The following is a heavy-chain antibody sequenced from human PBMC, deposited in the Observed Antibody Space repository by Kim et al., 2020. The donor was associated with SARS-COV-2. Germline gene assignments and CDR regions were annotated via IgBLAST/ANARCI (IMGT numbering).Heavy chain of an antibody. D-gene: IGHD3-3*01. Sequence: SQTLSLTCAISGDSVSSNSAAWNWIRQSPSRGLEWLGRTYYRSKWYNDYAVSVKSRITINPDTSKNQFSLQLNSVTPEDTAVYYCARDPNYDFWSGDAFDIWGQGTMVTVSS. J-gene: IGHJ3*02. V-gene: IGHV6-1*01. CDR1: GDSVSSNSAA. CDR2: TYYRSKWYN. CDR3: ARDPNYDFWSGDAFDI.